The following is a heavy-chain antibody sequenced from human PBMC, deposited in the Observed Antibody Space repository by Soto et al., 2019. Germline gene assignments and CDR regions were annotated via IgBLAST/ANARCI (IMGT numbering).Heavy chain of an antibody. Sequence: PGGSLRLSCAASGFTFSDYYMSWIRQAPGKGLEWVSYISSSGSTIYYADSVKGRFTISRDNAKNSLYLQMNSLRAEDTAVYYCARDRGPLEWHTNWFDPWGQGTLVTVSS. CDR1: GFTFSDYY. V-gene: IGHV3-11*01. J-gene: IGHJ5*02. CDR2: ISSSGSTI. CDR3: ARDRGPLEWHTNWFDP. D-gene: IGHD3-3*01.